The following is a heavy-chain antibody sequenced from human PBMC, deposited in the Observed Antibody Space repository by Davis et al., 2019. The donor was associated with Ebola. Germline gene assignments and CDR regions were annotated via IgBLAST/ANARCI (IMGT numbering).Heavy chain of an antibody. CDR1: GFTVSSNY. J-gene: IGHJ4*02. V-gene: IGHV3-7*03. D-gene: IGHD6-19*01. Sequence: GESLKISCAASGFTVSSNYMSWVRQAPGKGLEWVANIKQDGSEKYYVDSVKGRFTISRDNAKNSLYLQMNSLRAEDTAVYYCASLDSSGWGLDYWGQGTLVTVSS. CDR3: ASLDSSGWGLDY. CDR2: IKQDGSEK.